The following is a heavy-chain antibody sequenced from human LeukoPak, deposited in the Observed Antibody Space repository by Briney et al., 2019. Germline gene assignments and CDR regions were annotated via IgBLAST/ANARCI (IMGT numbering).Heavy chain of an antibody. D-gene: IGHD3-16*01. V-gene: IGHV3-23*01. CDR3: AKDHDPTLYYFDY. Sequence: GGSLRLSCAASGFTFSSYAMSWVRQDPGKRLEWVSAISGSGGSTYYADSVKGRFTISRDNSKNTLYLQMNSLRAEDTAVYYCAKDHDPTLYYFDYWGQGTLVTVSS. J-gene: IGHJ4*02. CDR1: GFTFSSYA. CDR2: ISGSGGST.